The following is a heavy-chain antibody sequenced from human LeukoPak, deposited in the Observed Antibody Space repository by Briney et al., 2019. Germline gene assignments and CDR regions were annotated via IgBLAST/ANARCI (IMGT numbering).Heavy chain of an antibody. J-gene: IGHJ6*02. CDR2: INPSCGST. V-gene: IGHV1-46*01. CDR3: ARDQVPTFRHNYYYYGMDA. Sequence: ASVKVSCKASGYTFTSYYMHWVRQAPGQGLEWMGIINPSCGSTSYAQKFQGRVTMTRDTSTSTVYMELSSLRSADTAVYYCARDQVPTFRHNYYYYGMDAWGQGTTVTVSS. CDR1: GYTFTSYY. D-gene: IGHD5-12*01.